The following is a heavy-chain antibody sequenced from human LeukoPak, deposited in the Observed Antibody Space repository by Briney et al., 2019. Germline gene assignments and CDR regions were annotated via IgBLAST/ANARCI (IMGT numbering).Heavy chain of an antibody. CDR3: ARWSPYYCDSSGYYHFDY. Sequence: GASVKVSCKASGYTFTSYGISWVRQAPGQGLEWMGWISAYNGNTNYAQKLQGRVTMTTDTSTSTAYMELRSLRSDDTAVYYCARWSPYYCDSSGYYHFDYWGQGTLVTVSS. CDR1: GYTFTSYG. V-gene: IGHV1-18*01. CDR2: ISAYNGNT. D-gene: IGHD3-22*01. J-gene: IGHJ4*02.